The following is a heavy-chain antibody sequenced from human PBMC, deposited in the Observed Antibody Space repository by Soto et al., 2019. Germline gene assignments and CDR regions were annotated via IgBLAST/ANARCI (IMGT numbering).Heavy chain of an antibody. J-gene: IGHJ6*02. D-gene: IGHD2-15*01. V-gene: IGHV5-51*01. CDR1: GYSFTSYW. CDR3: ARHGPYCSGGSCYPSYYYGMDV. Sequence: GESLKISCKGSGYSFTSYWIGWVRQMPGKGLEWMGIIYPGDSDTRYSPSFQGQVTISADKSISTAYLQWSSLKASDTAMYYCARHGPYCSGGSCYPSYYYGMDVWGQGTTVTVSS. CDR2: IYPGDSDT.